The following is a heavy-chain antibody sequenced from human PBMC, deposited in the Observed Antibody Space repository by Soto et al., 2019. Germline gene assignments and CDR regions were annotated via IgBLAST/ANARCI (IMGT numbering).Heavy chain of an antibody. D-gene: IGHD3-22*01. CDR2: IYHSGST. J-gene: IGHJ3*02. Sequence: QLQLQESGSGLVKPSQTLSLTCAVSGGSISSGGYSWSWIRQPPGKGLEWIGYIYHSGSTYYNPSLKIRVTTSVDRSKNQFSRKLSSGAAADTAVYYCARGRRARARYYYDSSGYSDAFDIWGQGTMVTVSS. CDR3: ARGRRARARYYYDSSGYSDAFDI. V-gene: IGHV4-30-2*01. CDR1: GGSISSGGYS.